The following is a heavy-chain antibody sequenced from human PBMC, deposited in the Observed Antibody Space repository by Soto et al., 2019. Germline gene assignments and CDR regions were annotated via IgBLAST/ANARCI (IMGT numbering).Heavy chain of an antibody. J-gene: IGHJ4*02. CDR3: AKDHWPGSWYHVDS. Sequence: EVQLLESGGDLVQPGGSLRLSCAASGFNFSNYAMNWVRQAPGKGLEWVSITPGGGDRSYYAASVRGRFIISRDDSKNMLYLQMNSLSAEDTAVYYCAKDHWPGSWYHVDSWGQGTLVTVSS. D-gene: IGHD6-13*01. V-gene: IGHV3-23*01. CDR2: TPGGGDRS. CDR1: GFNFSNYA.